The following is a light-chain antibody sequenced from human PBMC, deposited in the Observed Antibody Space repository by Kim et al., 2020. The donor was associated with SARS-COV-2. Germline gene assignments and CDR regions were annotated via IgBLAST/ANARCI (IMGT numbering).Light chain of an antibody. J-gene: IGLJ1*01. V-gene: IGLV2-14*01. Sequence: QSALTQPASVSGSPGQSITISCTGTSSDIGGYKYVSWYQQHPGKAPKLMIYDVSKRPSGVANRFSGSKSGNTASLTISGLQAGDEADYYCSSYTSSSTYYVFGTGTKFTVL. CDR3: SSYTSSSTYYV. CDR1: SSDIGGYKY. CDR2: DVS.